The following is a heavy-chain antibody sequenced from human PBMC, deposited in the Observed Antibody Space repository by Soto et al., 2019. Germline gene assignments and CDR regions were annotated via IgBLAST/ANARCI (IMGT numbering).Heavy chain of an antibody. J-gene: IGHJ4*02. V-gene: IGHV3-11*05. CDR1: GFTFSDYY. Sequence: QVQLVESGGGLVKPGGSLRLSCAASGFTFSDYYMSWIRQAPGKGLEWLSYISTSSSYRNYAASVKGRFTISRDNAKNSLYLQMNRLRVEDTAVYYGAREGPGTSTWYVDSWGQGTLVTVSS. D-gene: IGHD6-13*01. CDR3: AREGPGTSTWYVDS. CDR2: ISTSSSYR.